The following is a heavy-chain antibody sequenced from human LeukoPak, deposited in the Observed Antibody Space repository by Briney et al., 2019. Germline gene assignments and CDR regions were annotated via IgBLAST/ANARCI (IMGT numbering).Heavy chain of an antibody. D-gene: IGHD6-13*01. Sequence: GGSLRLSCAASGFTFSSYSMNCVRQAPGKGLEWVSYISSSGTTIYYADSVKGRFTISRDNAKNSLYLQMNSLRDEDTAVYYCARDMTAAGHYFDYWGQGTLVTVSS. J-gene: IGHJ4*02. V-gene: IGHV3-48*02. CDR2: ISSSGTTI. CDR1: GFTFSSYS. CDR3: ARDMTAAGHYFDY.